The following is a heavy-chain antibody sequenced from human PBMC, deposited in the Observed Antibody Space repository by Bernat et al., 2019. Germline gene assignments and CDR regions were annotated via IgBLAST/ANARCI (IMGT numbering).Heavy chain of an antibody. D-gene: IGHD1-26*01. V-gene: IGHV1-69*01. Sequence: QVQLVQSGAEVKKPGSSVKVSCKASGGTFSSYAISWVRQAPGQGLEWMGGIIPIFGTANYAQKFQGRVTITGDESTSTAYMELSSLRSEDTAVYYCAGGVGATPYYYYYGMDVWGQGTTVTVSS. CDR3: AGGVGATPYYYYYGMDV. CDR1: GGTFSSYA. CDR2: IIPIFGTA. J-gene: IGHJ6*02.